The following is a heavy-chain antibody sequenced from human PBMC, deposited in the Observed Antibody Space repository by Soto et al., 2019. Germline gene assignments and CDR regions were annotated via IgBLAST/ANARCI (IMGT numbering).Heavy chain of an antibody. Sequence: EVQLVESGGGLVQPGGSLRLSCEASGFTFRNYDMHWVRQGTGKGLEWVSGISAAGDPDYADSVEGRFTISRENAQNSFFLQMNRLRVGDTAVYYCARTDRDFYGLDVWGQGNTVIVSS. CDR1: GFTFRNYD. CDR3: ARTDRDFYGLDV. J-gene: IGHJ6*02. V-gene: IGHV3-13*05. CDR2: ISAAGDP.